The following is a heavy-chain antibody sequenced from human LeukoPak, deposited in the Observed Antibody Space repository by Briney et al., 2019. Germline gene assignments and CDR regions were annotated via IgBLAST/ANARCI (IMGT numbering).Heavy chain of an antibody. Sequence: GGSLRLSCAASGFTFSSYAMSWVRQAPGKGLEWVSAISGSGGSTYYADSVKGRFTISRDNSKNTLFLQMNSLRAEDSAVYYCAKKGSSSWASPFDYWGQGTLVTVSS. CDR1: GFTFSSYA. J-gene: IGHJ4*02. CDR2: ISGSGGST. CDR3: AKKGSSSWASPFDY. V-gene: IGHV3-23*01. D-gene: IGHD6-13*01.